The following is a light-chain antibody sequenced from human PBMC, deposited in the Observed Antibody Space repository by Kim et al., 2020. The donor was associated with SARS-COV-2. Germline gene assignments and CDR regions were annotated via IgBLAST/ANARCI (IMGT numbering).Light chain of an antibody. V-gene: IGKV4-1*01. Sequence: ATINCKSSQSVLYSPNNKDYLAWYQQQPGQPPKLLIYWASTRESGVPDRFSGSGSATDFTLTISSLQAEDVAVYYCQQYYSTPWTFGQGTKVDIK. CDR3: QQYYSTPWT. CDR1: QSVLYSPNNKDY. J-gene: IGKJ1*01. CDR2: WAS.